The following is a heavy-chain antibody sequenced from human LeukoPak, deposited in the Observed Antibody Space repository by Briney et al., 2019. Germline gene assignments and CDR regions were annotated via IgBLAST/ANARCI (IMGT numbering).Heavy chain of an antibody. V-gene: IGHV4-39*07. CDR2: IYYSGST. D-gene: IGHD2-2*03. J-gene: IGHJ5*02. CDR3: ARLLRVGYCSTTTCNWFDP. Sequence: SETLSLTCVVSGGSISSTSYYWGWIRQPPGKGLEWIGSIYYSGSTYYSPSLKSRVTISVDTSKNQFSLKLSSVAAADTAVYYCARLLRVGYCSTTTCNWFDPWGQGTLVTVSS. CDR1: GGSISSTSYY.